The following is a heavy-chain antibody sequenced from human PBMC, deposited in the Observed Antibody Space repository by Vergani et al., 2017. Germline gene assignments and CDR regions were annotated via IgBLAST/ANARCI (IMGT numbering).Heavy chain of an antibody. D-gene: IGHD2-2*01. CDR1: GFTFSSYA. V-gene: IGHV3-23*01. CDR2: IRGSGGST. CDR3: AKQESQYCSSTSCSRYYYYYDMDV. Sequence: EVQLLESGGGLVQPGGSLRLSCAASGFTFSSYAMSWVRQAPGKGLEWVSAIRGSGGSTYYADSVKCRFTISRDNSKNTLYLQMNSLRAEDTAVYYCAKQESQYCSSTSCSRYYYYYDMDVWGKGTTVTVSS. J-gene: IGHJ6*03.